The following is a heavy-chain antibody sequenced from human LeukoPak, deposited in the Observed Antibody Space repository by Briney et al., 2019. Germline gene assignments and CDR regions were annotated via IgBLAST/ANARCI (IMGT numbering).Heavy chain of an antibody. J-gene: IGHJ4*02. V-gene: IGHV3-30*04. Sequence: SGGSLRLSCAASGISFSIYTMHWFRQAPGKGLEWVAVISNDGGYIDYADSVRGRFTISRDNSKNTLLLQMNSLRGEDTAVYSCARERASCYFDYWGQGTLVTVSS. CDR3: ARERASCYFDY. CDR1: GISFSIYT. CDR2: ISNDGGYI. D-gene: IGHD1-1*01.